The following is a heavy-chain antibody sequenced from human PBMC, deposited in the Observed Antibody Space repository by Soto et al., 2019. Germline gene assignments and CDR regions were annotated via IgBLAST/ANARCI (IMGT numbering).Heavy chain of an antibody. J-gene: IGHJ4*02. V-gene: IGHV4-59*01. CDR2: FHYTGIS. CDR1: EGSIRGYY. D-gene: IGHD4-4*01. Sequence: SETLSLTCTVSEGSIRGYYWSWIRQPPGKGLEWIGYFHYTGISNYNSSLKSRVTMSLDTSKNQFSLKLSSVSAADTAIYYCARGASNWQYFDYWGQGALGTVSA. CDR3: ARGASNWQYFDY.